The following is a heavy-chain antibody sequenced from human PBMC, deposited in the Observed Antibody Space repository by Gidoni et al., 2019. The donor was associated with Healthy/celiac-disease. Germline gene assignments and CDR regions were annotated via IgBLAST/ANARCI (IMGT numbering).Heavy chain of an antibody. CDR3: AVYCSSTSCVNWFDP. J-gene: IGHJ5*02. V-gene: IGHV1-69*02. CDR1: GGTFSSDT. CDR2: IIPILGIA. D-gene: IGHD2-2*01. Sequence: QVQLVQSGAEVKKPGSSVKVSCKASGGTFSSDTISWVRQAPGQGLEWMGRIIPILGIANYAQKFQGRVTITADKSTSTAYMELSSLRSEDTAVYYCAVYCSSTSCVNWFDPWGQGTLVTVSS.